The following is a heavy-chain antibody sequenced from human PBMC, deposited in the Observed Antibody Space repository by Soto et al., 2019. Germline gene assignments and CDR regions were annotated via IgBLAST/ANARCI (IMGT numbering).Heavy chain of an antibody. J-gene: IGHJ5*02. CDR3: ARVVPGAEAWFGP. Sequence: ASVKVSGKTSGYTFSNYGITWVRQAPGQPLEWLGWISLYSDGTNYAQKFQGRVSMTTDTSTTTAYMELRSLRSDDTAVYYWARVVPGAEAWFGPWGQGTLVTVSS. CDR2: ISLYSDGT. D-gene: IGHD2-2*01. V-gene: IGHV1-18*01. CDR1: GYTFSNYG.